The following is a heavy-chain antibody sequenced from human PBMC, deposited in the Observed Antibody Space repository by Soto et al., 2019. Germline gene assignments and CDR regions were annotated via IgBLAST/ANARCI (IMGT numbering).Heavy chain of an antibody. D-gene: IGHD3-22*01. CDR1: GGSISSGNFF. V-gene: IGHV4-31*03. J-gene: IGHJ4*02. Sequence: PSETLSLTCTVSGGSISSGNFFWNWIRHHPGRGLEWIGYIHDGGRTYYKPSLQSRVTISVDTSKNQFSLRLSSVTAADTAVYYCARGLNSGYSRPSDYWGQGTLVTVSS. CDR3: ARGLNSGYSRPSDY. CDR2: IHDGGRT.